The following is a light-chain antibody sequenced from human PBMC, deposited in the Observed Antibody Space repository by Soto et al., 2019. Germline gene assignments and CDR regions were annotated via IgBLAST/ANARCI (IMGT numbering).Light chain of an antibody. J-gene: IGKJ4*01. CDR2: LGS. CDR1: QNLLHSNGYNY. V-gene: IGKV2-28*01. Sequence: EIVLTQSPLSLPVTPGEPASISCRSSQNLLHSNGYNYLNWYLQKPGQSPQLLIYLGSNRASGVSDRFSGSGSGTDFTLTINRVEAEDVGLYFCAQGLATPFTFGGGTKVKIK. CDR3: AQGLATPFT.